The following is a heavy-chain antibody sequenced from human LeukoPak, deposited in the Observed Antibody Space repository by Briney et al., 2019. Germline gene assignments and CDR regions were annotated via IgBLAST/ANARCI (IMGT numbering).Heavy chain of an antibody. J-gene: IGHJ4*02. D-gene: IGHD6-19*01. CDR2: IIPIFGTA. Sequence: SVKVSCKASGGTFSSYAISWVRQAPGQGLEWMGGIIPIFGTANYAQKLQGRVTMTTDTSTSTAYMELRSLRSDDTAVYFCARVAPHRRLTSGWYYFDYWGQGTLVTISS. CDR3: ARVAPHRRLTSGWYYFDY. V-gene: IGHV1-69*05. CDR1: GGTFSSYA.